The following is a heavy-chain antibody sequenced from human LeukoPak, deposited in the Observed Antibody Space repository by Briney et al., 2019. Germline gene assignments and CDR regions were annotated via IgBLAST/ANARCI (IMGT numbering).Heavy chain of an antibody. J-gene: IGHJ6*02. CDR2: IRYDGSDK. CDR1: GFSFSSYG. Sequence: PGGSLRLSCAASGFSFSSYGMHWVRQAPGKGLEWVTFIRYDGSDKFYADSVKGRFTTSRDNSRSTLYLQMNSLRAEDTAVYYCARDPIAAAGTYYYYYGMDVWGQGTTVTVSS. CDR3: ARDPIAAAGTYYYYYGMDV. D-gene: IGHD6-13*01. V-gene: IGHV3-30*02.